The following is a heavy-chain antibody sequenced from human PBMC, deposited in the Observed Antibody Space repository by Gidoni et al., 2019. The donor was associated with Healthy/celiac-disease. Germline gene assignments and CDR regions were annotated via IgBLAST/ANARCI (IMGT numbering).Heavy chain of an antibody. J-gene: IGHJ4*02. V-gene: IGHV3-9*01. CDR3: AKEGDYGDYGRPNFDY. CDR1: GFTLDDYA. CDR2: ISWNSGSI. D-gene: IGHD4-17*01. Sequence: EVQLVESGGGLVQPARSLRLSCAASGFTLDDYAMHWVRQAPGKGLEWVSGISWNSGSIGYADSVKGRFTISRDNAKNSLYLQMNSLRAEDTALYYCAKEGDYGDYGRPNFDYWGQGTLVTVSS.